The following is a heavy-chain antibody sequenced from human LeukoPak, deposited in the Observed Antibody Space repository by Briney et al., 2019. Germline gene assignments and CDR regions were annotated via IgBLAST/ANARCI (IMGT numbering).Heavy chain of an antibody. CDR3: ARGMIPILYAEYFQH. CDR1: GYTFTGYY. CDR2: INPNSGGT. V-gene: IGHV1-2*02. J-gene: IGHJ1*01. D-gene: IGHD3-16*01. Sequence: GASVKVSCKASGYTFTGYYMHWVRQAAGQGLEWMGWINPNSGGTNYAQKFQGRVTMTRDTSISTAYMELSRLRSDDTAVYYCARGMIPILYAEYFQHWGQGTLVTVSS.